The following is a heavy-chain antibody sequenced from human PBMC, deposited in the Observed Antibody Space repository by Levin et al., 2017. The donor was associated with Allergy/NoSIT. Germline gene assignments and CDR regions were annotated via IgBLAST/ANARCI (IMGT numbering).Heavy chain of an antibody. Sequence: GGSLRLSCAASGFTCSNYWMSWVRQAPGKGLEWVANIKQDGSETSYVDSVKGRFTISRDNARNSLYLQMNSLRAEDTAVYYCAREEYAGPHSVFDIWGHGTLVTVSS. D-gene: IGHD2/OR15-2a*01. CDR2: IKQDGSET. CDR3: AREEYAGPHSVFDI. V-gene: IGHV3-7*04. J-gene: IGHJ3*02. CDR1: GFTCSNYW.